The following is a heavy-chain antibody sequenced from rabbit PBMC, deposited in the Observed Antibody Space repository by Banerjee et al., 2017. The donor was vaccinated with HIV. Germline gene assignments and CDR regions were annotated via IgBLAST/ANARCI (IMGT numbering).Heavy chain of an antibody. CDR2: IYAGSSGST. CDR3: ARDHAGYAGYGYEYYFNL. CDR1: GFSFSSSYY. D-gene: IGHD6-1*01. Sequence: QSLEESGGDLVKPGASLTLTCTASGFSFSSSYYMCWVRQAPGKGLEWIACIYAGSSGSTYYASWAKGRFTISKTSSTTVTLQMTSLTAADTATYFCARDHAGYAGYGYEYYFNLWGPGTLVTVS. V-gene: IGHV1S40*01. J-gene: IGHJ4*01.